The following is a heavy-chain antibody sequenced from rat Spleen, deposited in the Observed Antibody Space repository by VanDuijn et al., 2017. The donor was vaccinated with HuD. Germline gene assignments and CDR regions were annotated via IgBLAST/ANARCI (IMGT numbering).Heavy chain of an antibody. V-gene: IGHV5S23*01. J-gene: IGHJ2*01. CDR3: ARLDY. CDR1: GFTFSNFD. Sequence: EVQLVESDGGLVQPGRSLKLSCAASGFTFSNFDMAWVRQAPTKGLEWVSSISPSGVTYYRDSGKGRFPISRDNAKSNLYLQMDSLRSEDTATYYCARLDYWGQGVMVTVSS. CDR2: ISPSGVT.